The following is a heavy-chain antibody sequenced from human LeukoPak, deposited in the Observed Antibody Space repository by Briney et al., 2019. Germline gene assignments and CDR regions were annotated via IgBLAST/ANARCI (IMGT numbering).Heavy chain of an antibody. J-gene: IGHJ2*01. CDR1: GGSISSGSCY. CDR2: IYTSGST. CDR3: ARVVVWFGEFPFDL. V-gene: IGHV4-61*02. D-gene: IGHD3-10*01. Sequence: SETLSLTCTVSGGSISSGSCYWSWIRQPAGKGLEWIGRIYTSGSTNYNPSLKSRVTISVDTSKNQFSLKLSSVTAADTAVYYCARVVVWFGEFPFDLWGRGTLVTVSS.